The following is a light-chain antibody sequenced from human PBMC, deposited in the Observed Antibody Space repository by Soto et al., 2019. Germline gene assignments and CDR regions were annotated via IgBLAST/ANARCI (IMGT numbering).Light chain of an antibody. V-gene: IGKV3-20*01. Sequence: EIVLTQSPGTLSLSPGERATLSCRASQSVRSTHLAWYQQKPGQAPRLVIFGAFNRPGGIPDRFSGSGSGTHFTRTISRLQPEDFALYYCQQYDKSPYTFGQGTKVEIK. CDR3: QQYDKSPYT. CDR1: QSVRSTH. J-gene: IGKJ2*01. CDR2: GAF.